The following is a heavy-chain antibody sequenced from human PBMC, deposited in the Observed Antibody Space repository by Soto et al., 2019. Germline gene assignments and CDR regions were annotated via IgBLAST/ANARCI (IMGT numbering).Heavy chain of an antibody. V-gene: IGHV5-10-1*01. J-gene: IGHJ4*02. D-gene: IGHD5-12*01. Sequence: PGESLKISCKGSGYSFTSYWIGWVRQMPGKGLEWIGRIDPSDSYTNYSPSFQGHVTISADKSISTAYLQWSSLKASDTAMYYWERMMHYGGYVDFDYWGKGTLVTVSS. CDR3: ERMMHYGGYVDFDY. CDR2: IDPSDSYT. CDR1: GYSFTSYW.